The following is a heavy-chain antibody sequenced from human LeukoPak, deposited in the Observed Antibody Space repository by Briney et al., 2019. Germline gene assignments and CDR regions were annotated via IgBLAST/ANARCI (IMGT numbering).Heavy chain of an antibody. D-gene: IGHD5-24*01. V-gene: IGHV3-21*04. J-gene: IGHJ6*02. CDR2: ISSSSSYI. CDR1: GFTFSSYA. CDR3: ARDPGHPQLEMATITYYYYGMDV. Sequence: GGSLRLSCAASGFTFSSYAMNWVRQAPGKGLEWVSSISSSSSYIYYADSVKGRFTISRDNAKNSLYLQMNSLRSEDTAVYYCARDPGHPQLEMATITYYYYGMDVWGQGTTVTVSS.